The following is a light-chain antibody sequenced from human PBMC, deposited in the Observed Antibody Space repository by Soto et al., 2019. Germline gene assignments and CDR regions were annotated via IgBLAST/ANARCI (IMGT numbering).Light chain of an antibody. J-gene: IGLJ3*02. CDR1: SSNIGAGYD. CDR2: GNS. CDR3: QSYDSSLSGSV. Sequence: QSVLTQPPSVSGAPGQRVTISCTGSSSNIGAGYDVHWYQQLPGTAPKLLIYGNSNRPSGAPDRFSGSESGTSASLAITGLQAEDEADYYCQSYDSSLSGSVFGGGTKVTVL. V-gene: IGLV1-40*01.